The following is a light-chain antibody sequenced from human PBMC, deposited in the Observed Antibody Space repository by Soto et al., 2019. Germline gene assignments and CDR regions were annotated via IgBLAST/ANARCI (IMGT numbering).Light chain of an antibody. CDR3: QQFGSLPYT. Sequence: EIGLTQSPGTLSLSPGERATLSCRASQSVNNIYLAWYQQKPGQAPRLLINGSSRRATGIPDRFSGSGSGTDFTLTVSRLEPEDFAVYYCQQFGSLPYTFGQGTKVDIK. J-gene: IGKJ2*01. V-gene: IGKV3-20*01. CDR1: QSVNNIY. CDR2: GSS.